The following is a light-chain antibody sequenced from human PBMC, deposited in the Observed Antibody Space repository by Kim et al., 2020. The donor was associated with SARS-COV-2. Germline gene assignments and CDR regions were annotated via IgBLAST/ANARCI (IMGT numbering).Light chain of an antibody. J-gene: IGLJ2*01. CDR2: SNN. CDR1: SYNIGSNT. V-gene: IGLV1-44*01. CDR3: AAWDDSLKKV. Sequence: PGQRVTISCSGSSYNIGSNTVNWYQQLPGTAPKLLIYSNNQRPSGVPDRFSGSKSGTSASLAISGLQSEDEADYYCAAWDDSLKKVFGGGTQLTVL.